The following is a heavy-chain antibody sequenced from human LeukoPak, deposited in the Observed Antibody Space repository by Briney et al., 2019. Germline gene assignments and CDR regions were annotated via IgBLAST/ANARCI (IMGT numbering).Heavy chain of an antibody. D-gene: IGHD2-21*02. J-gene: IGHJ4*02. CDR3: AKLGGDRGYFDY. Sequence: GGSLRLSCAASGFTFSSYSMSWVRQAPGKGLEWVSAISGSGGSTYYADSVKGRFTISRDNSKNTLYLQMNSLRAEDTAVYYCAKLGGDRGYFDYWGQGTLVTVSS. CDR2: ISGSGGST. V-gene: IGHV3-23*01. CDR1: GFTFSSYS.